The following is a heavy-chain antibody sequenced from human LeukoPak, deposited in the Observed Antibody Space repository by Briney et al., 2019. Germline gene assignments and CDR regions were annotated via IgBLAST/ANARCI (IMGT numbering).Heavy chain of an antibody. CDR2: ISYDGSNK. CDR3: ASDVLAVVIGYYFDY. Sequence: GGSLRLSCAASGSTFSSYAMHWVRQAPGKGLEWEAVISYDGSNKYYADSVKGRFTISRDNSNNTLYLQMNSLRAGDTAIYYCASDVLAVVIGYYFDYWGQGSLVTVSS. V-gene: IGHV3-30*04. CDR1: GSTFSSYA. J-gene: IGHJ4*02. D-gene: IGHD3-3*02.